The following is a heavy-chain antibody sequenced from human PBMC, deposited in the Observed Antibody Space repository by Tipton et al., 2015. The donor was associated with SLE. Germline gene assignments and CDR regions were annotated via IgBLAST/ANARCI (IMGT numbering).Heavy chain of an antibody. CDR1: GGSIRSGGYY. CDR3: ARDQGSSADSYYYGMDV. Sequence: TLSLTCTVSGGSIRSGGYYWSWIRQHPGKGLEWIGFISYSGNTYYNPSLESRLTISVDTSKNQFSLKLRSVTAADTAVYYCARDQGSSADSYYYGMDVWGQGTTVTVSS. J-gene: IGHJ6*02. V-gene: IGHV4-31*03. D-gene: IGHD6-6*01. CDR2: ISYSGNT.